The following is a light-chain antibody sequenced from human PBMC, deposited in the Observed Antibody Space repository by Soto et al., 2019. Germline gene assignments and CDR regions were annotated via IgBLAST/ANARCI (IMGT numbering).Light chain of an antibody. V-gene: IGKV1-5*03. CDR1: QTISSW. J-gene: IGKJ1*01. CDR3: QHYNSYSEV. CDR2: KVS. Sequence: DIQMTQSPSTLSASVRDRVTITCRASQTISSWLAWYQQKPGKAPKLLIYKVSTLKSGVPSRFSGSGSGTEFTLTISSLQPDDFATYYCQHYNSYSEVFGQGTKVDIK.